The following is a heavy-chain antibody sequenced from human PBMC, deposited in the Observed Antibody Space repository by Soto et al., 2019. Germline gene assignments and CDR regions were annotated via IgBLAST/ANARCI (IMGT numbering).Heavy chain of an antibody. V-gene: IGHV1-24*01. Sequence: ASVKVSCKVSGYTLTELSMHWVRQAPGKGLEWMGGFDPEDGETIYAQKFQGRVTMTEDTSTDTAYMELSSLRSEDTAVYYCATVNCTNGVCYYYYGMDVWGQGTTVTVSS. D-gene: IGHD2-8*01. J-gene: IGHJ6*02. CDR2: FDPEDGET. CDR1: GYTLTELS. CDR3: ATVNCTNGVCYYYYGMDV.